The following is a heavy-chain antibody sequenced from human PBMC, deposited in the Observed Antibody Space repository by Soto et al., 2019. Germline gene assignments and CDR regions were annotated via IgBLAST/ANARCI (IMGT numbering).Heavy chain of an antibody. J-gene: IGHJ6*02. CDR1: GDSITGDEW. CDR3: ATQGFYRMGV. Sequence: QVQLQESGPGLVQPSGTLSLTCAVSGDSITGDEWWSWVRQPPGKGLEWIGEIHHSGATNYNPSLKNGVTISIDKSKNQFSLKLNSVTAADTAMFYCATQGFYRMGVWGRGTTVTVSS. V-gene: IGHV4-4*02. CDR2: IHHSGAT.